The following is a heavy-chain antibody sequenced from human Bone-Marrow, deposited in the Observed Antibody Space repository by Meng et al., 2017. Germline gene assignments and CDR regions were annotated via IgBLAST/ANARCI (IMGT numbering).Heavy chain of an antibody. CDR2: THYSGST. J-gene: IGHJ6*02. V-gene: IGHV4-59*01. CDR3: ARVSRYFDWVPEYYYYYYGMDV. D-gene: IGHD3-9*01. CDR1: GGSLSSYY. Sequence: PETLSLTCTVSGGSLSSYYRSRIRQPPGKGLEWIGYTHYSGSTNYNPSLKSRVTISVDTSKNQFSLKLSSVTAADTAVYYCARVSRYFDWVPEYYYYYYGMDVWGQGTTVTVSS.